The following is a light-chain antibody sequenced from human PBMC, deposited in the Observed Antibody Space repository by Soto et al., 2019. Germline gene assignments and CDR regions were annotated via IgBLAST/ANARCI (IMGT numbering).Light chain of an antibody. V-gene: IGKV1-5*03. J-gene: IGKJ3*01. CDR2: KAS. Sequence: DIQMTQSPSTLSASVGDRVTIACRASQNISSWLAWYQQKPGKAPKLLFYKASTLESGVPSRFSGSGSGTEFCLTXSXLQPXXXAXXXXXXXXLYSSFGPGTKVDIK. CDR1: QNISSW. CDR3: XXXXLYSS.